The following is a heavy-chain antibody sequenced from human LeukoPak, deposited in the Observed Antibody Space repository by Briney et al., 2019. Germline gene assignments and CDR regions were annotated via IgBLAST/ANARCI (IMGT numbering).Heavy chain of an antibody. J-gene: IGHJ5*02. CDR2: INPNSGGT. D-gene: IGHD2-15*01. CDR3: ARDSDIVVVVAATTEWFDP. CDR1: GYTFTGYY. Sequence: ASVKVSCKASGYTFTGYYMHWVRQAPGQGLEWMGWINPNSGGTNYAQKFQGRVTMTRDTSISTAYMGLSRLRSDDTAVYYCARDSDIVVVVAATTEWFDPWGQGTLVTVSS. V-gene: IGHV1-2*02.